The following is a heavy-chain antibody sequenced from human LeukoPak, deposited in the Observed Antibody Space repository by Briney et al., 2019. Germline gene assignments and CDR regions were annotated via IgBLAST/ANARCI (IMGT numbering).Heavy chain of an antibody. CDR3: AHITMVRGVINSSDY. V-gene: IGHV3-74*01. J-gene: IGHJ4*02. CDR1: GFTFSSYW. D-gene: IGHD3-10*01. Sequence: GGSLRLSCAASGFTFSSYWMHWVRQAPGKGLVWVSRINSDGSSTSYADSVKGRFTISRDNAKNTLYLQMNSLRAEDTAVYYCAHITMVRGVINSSDYWGQGTLVTVSS. CDR2: INSDGSST.